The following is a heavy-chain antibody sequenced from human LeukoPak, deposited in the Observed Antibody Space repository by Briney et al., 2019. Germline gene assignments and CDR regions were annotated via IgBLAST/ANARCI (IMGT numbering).Heavy chain of an antibody. V-gene: IGHV3-21*01. CDR3: ARDQRGYDSSYYYYMDV. D-gene: IGHD5-12*01. Sequence: GGSLRLSCAASGFTFSSYSMNWVRQAPGKGLEWVSSISSSSSYIYYADSVKGRFTISRDNAKSSLYLQMNSLRAEDTAVYYCARDQRGYDSSYYYYMDVWGKGTTVTVSS. CDR2: ISSSSSYI. CDR1: GFTFSSYS. J-gene: IGHJ6*03.